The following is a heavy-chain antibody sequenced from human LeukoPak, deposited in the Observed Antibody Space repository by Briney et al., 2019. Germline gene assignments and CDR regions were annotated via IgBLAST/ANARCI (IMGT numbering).Heavy chain of an antibody. CDR3: ASRKLGNDY. D-gene: IGHD7-27*01. CDR1: GGSVTDYY. V-gene: IGHV4-59*02. J-gene: IGHJ4*02. CDR2: IYYTGT. Sequence: SEILSLTCTVSGGSVTDYYWSWIRQSPGKGLEWIGYIYYTGTSYNPSLKSRVTISADTSKNQFSLKLISVTAADTAVYYCASRKLGNDYWGQGTLVTVPS.